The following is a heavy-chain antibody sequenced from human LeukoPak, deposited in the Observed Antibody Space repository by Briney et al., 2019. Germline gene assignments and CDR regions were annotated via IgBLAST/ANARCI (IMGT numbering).Heavy chain of an antibody. CDR2: IYYSGSP. V-gene: IGHV4-39*07. Sequence: SETLSLTCTVSGGSISSSSYYWGWIRQPPGKGLEWIGSIYYSGSPYYNPPLKSRVTISVDTSKNQFSLKLSYVTAADTAVYYCASLVVPAARYNYYYYYMDVWGKGTTVTISS. CDR3: ASLVVPAARYNYYYYYMDV. CDR1: GGSISSSSYY. J-gene: IGHJ6*03. D-gene: IGHD2-2*01.